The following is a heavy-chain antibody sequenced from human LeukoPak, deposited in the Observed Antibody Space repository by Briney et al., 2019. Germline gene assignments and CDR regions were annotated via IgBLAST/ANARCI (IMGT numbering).Heavy chain of an antibody. CDR2: ISSSSRII. Sequence: GGSLRLSCAASGFTFGDYYMSWIRQAPGKGLEWISYISSSSRIIYYADSVKGRFTISRDNAQSSMYLQVNSLRAEDTAVYYCARANYGGNPRYFQHWGQGTLVTVSS. D-gene: IGHD4-23*01. J-gene: IGHJ1*01. CDR3: ARANYGGNPRYFQH. V-gene: IGHV3-11*01. CDR1: GFTFGDYY.